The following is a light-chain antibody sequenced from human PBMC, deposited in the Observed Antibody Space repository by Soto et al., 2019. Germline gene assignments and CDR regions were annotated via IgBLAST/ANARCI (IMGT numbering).Light chain of an antibody. CDR1: QSLSSN. J-gene: IGKJ5*01. V-gene: IGKV3-15*01. Sequence: EILMTPSPFTLSMSAGERAPPSCRASQSLSSNLAWYQQKPGQAPRLLIYGASTRATGIPARFSGSGSGTEFTLTISSLQSEDFAIYYCQQYNNWLSITLAQATRLEIK. CDR2: GAS. CDR3: QQYNNWLSIT.